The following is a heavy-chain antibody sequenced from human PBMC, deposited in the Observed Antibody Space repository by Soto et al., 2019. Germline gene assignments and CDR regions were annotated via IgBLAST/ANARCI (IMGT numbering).Heavy chain of an antibody. J-gene: IGHJ6*02. CDR2: INQDGSEK. CDR3: ATGRELVVVAETPIHYSGMDA. Sequence: PGGSLRLSCAASGFTFSSFWMAWVRQAPGKGLEWVANINQDGSEKYYVDSMKGRFTISRDNAKNSLYLEMNSLRAEDTAVYYCATGRELVVVAETPIHYSGMDAWGQGTTVTVS. D-gene: IGHD2-15*01. V-gene: IGHV3-7*03. CDR1: GFTFSSFW.